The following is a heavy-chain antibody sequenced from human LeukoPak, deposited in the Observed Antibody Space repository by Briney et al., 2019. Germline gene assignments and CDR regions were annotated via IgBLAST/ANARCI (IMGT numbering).Heavy chain of an antibody. CDR3: ARGVVTYPRYVFDY. V-gene: IGHV4-61*01. CDR2: IYYSGST. Sequence: PSQTLSLTCTVSGASLSSGSYYWSWIRQPPGKGLEWIGYIYYSGSTNYNPSLKSRVTISVDTSKNQFSLKLSSVTAADTAVYYCARGVVTYPRYVFDYWGQGTLVTVSS. CDR1: GASLSSGSYY. D-gene: IGHD4-23*01. J-gene: IGHJ4*02.